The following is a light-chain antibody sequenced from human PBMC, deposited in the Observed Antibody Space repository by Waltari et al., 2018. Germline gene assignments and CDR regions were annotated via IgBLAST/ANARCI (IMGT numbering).Light chain of an antibody. CDR3: SSYATTSAVV. CDR1: SSDVGGYKY. Sequence: QSALTQPASVSGSPGQSISVSCKGTSSDVGGYKYVSWYQHHPGKAPKLLIYDVAKRPSGVSDRFSGSKTRNTASLTISGLRAEDEAFYYCSSYATTSAVVFGGGTKMTVL. J-gene: IGLJ2*01. CDR2: DVA. V-gene: IGLV2-14*03.